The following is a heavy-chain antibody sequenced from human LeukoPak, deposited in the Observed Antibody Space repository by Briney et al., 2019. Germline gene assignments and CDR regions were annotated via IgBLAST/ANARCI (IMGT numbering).Heavy chain of an antibody. CDR3: ARETTGLARYFDY. V-gene: IGHV4-61*02. D-gene: IGHD4-11*01. CDR1: GGSISSSSYY. CDR2: IYTSGST. J-gene: IGHJ4*02. Sequence: EPSETLSLTCTVSGGSISSSSYYWSWIRQPAGKGLEWIGRIYTSGSTNYNPSLKSRVTMSVDTSKNQFSLSLSSVTAADTAFYYCARETTGLARYFDYWGQGTLVTVSS.